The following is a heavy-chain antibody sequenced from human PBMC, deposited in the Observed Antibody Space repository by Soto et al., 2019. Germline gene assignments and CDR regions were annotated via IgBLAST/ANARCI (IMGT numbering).Heavy chain of an antibody. Sequence: SETLSLTCTVSGGSISSYYWSWIRQPPGKGLEWIGYIYYSGSTNYTPSLKSRVTISVDTSKNQFSLKLSSVTAADTAVYYCARGILGAAAHFEYWGQGTLVTVSS. CDR1: GGSISSYY. V-gene: IGHV4-59*01. D-gene: IGHD6-13*01. CDR3: ARGILGAAAHFEY. CDR2: IYYSGST. J-gene: IGHJ4*02.